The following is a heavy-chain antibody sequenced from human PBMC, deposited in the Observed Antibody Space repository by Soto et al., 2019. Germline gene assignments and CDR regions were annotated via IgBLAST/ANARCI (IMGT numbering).Heavy chain of an antibody. D-gene: IGHD2-2*01. CDR2: ISWDGGYK. V-gene: IGHV3-9*01. J-gene: IGHJ3*01. CDR3: AKDEGYCNSISYKDAFDY. Sequence: EVQLVESGGGLVQPGRSLRLSCAASGFTFVDYAMHWVRQAPGQGLEWVSGISWDGGYKGYADPVKGRFTISRDNAKKSLYLEMNSLRVEDTALYYCAKDEGYCNSISYKDAFDYWGQGTTVTVS. CDR1: GFTFVDYA.